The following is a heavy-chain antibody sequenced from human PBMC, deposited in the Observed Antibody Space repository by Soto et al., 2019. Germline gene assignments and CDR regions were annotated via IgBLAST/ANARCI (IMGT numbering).Heavy chain of an antibody. D-gene: IGHD3-22*01. CDR3: TTVDYSDTIGYYSLDY. Sequence: PGGSLRLSCAASGFKFSDAWMSWVRQAPGKGLEWVGRIKSKTDRETVDYAAPVKGRFSISRDDSKNTLYLEMPGLATEDTAVYYCTTVDYSDTIGYYSLDYWGQGTLVTVSS. V-gene: IGHV3-15*01. CDR1: GFKFSDAW. CDR2: IKSKTDRETV. J-gene: IGHJ4*02.